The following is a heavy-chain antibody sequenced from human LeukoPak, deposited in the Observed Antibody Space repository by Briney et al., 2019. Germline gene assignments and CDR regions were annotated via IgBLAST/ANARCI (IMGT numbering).Heavy chain of an antibody. CDR1: VVTFRSYD. CDR3: AGSGSYYSVYLDY. J-gene: IGHJ4*02. D-gene: IGHD3-10*01. Sequence: GGPLRLFCSASVVTFRSYDRICLRQAPGKGLEWVSAISGSGGSTYYADSVKGRFTISRDNSKNTLYLQMNSLRAEDTAVYYCAGSGSYYSVYLDYWGQGTLVTVSS. V-gene: IGHV3-23*01. CDR2: ISGSGGST.